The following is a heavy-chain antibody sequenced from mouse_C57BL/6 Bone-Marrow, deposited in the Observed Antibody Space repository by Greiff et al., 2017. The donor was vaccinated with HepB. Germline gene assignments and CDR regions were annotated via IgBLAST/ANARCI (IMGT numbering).Heavy chain of an antibody. CDR1: GFTFSDYY. CDR2: INYDGSST. J-gene: IGHJ1*03. Sequence: EVKLVESEGGLVQPGSSMKLSCTASGFTFSDYYMAWVRQVPEKGLEWVANINYDGSSTYYLDSLKSRFIISRDNAKNILYLQMSSLKSEDTATYYCARVDWYCDVWGTGTTVTVSS. CDR3: ARVDWYCDV. V-gene: IGHV5-16*01.